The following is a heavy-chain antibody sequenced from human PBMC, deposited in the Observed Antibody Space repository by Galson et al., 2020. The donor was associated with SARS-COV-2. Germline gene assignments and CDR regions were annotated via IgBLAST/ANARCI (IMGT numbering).Heavy chain of an antibody. Sequence: SETLSLTCTVPGGPIISSSYYWGWIRQPPGKGLEWIGRTYYSGSPYYNPSLKNRVTISVDTSKNQLSLKLSSVSAADTAAYYGARDTDYLAAAGTGGFDCWGQGALGTVSS. CDR3: ARDTDYLAAAGTGGFDC. CDR1: GGPIISSSYY. J-gene: IGHJ4*02. V-gene: IGHV4-39*07. CDR2: TYYSGSP. D-gene: IGHD6-13*01.